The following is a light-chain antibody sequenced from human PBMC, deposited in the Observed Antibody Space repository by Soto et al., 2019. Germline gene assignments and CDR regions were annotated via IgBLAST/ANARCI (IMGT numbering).Light chain of an antibody. V-gene: IGLV2-14*01. CDR1: SSDVGGFNF. Sequence: QSVLTQPASVSGSPGQSITISCTGTSSDVGGFNFVSWFQQHPGKAPKLMIYDVSNRPSGVSNRFSGSKSGNTASLTISGLQAEDEDDYYCSSYTSSSIDVFGTGTKV. CDR2: DVS. CDR3: SSYTSSSIDV. J-gene: IGLJ1*01.